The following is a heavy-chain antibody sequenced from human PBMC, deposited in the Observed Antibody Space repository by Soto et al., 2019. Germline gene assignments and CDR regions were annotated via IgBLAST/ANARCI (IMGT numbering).Heavy chain of an antibody. CDR1: GGSISSSSSY. J-gene: IGHJ6*02. V-gene: IGHV4-39*07. CDR2: IYYLGNT. Sequence: PSETLSLTCTVSGGSISSSSSYWGWIRQPPGKGLEWVGNIYYLGNTYYNPSLGSRVTISVDTSKNQFSLRLSSVTAADTAVYYCARDSRGMDVWGQGTTVTVSS. CDR3: ARDSRGMDV.